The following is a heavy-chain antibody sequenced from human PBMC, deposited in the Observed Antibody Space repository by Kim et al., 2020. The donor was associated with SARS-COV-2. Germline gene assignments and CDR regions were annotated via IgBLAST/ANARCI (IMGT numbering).Heavy chain of an antibody. CDR2: IFYTGNT. CDR1: GGSISGYY. Sequence: SETLSLTCTVSGGSISGYYWSWIRQPPGKGLEWIGYIFYTGNTNYSPSLKSRVTISVDTSKNQFSLKLSSVTAADTAFYYCARESSLQASSGWGWFDPWGQGTLVTVSS. D-gene: IGHD6-19*01. V-gene: IGHV4-59*01. J-gene: IGHJ5*02. CDR3: ARESSLQASSGWGWFDP.